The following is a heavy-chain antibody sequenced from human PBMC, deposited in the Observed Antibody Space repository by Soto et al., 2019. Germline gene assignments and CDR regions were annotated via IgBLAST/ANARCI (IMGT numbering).Heavy chain of an antibody. D-gene: IGHD3-22*01. CDR2: IWYDGSNK. J-gene: IGHJ4*02. CDR3: ARDHEDDSSGYYPSQPDY. CDR1: GFTFSSYG. V-gene: IGHV3-33*01. Sequence: QVQLVESGGGVVQPGRSLRLSCAASGFTFSSYGMHWVRQAPGKGLEWVAVIWYDGSNKYYADSVKGRFTISRDNSKNTLYLQMNSVRAEDTAVYYCARDHEDDSSGYYPSQPDYWGQGTLVTVSS.